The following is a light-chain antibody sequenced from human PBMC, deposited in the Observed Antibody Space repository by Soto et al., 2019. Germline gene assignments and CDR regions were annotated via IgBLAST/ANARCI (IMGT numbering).Light chain of an antibody. CDR3: QQFGSSPGFT. Sequence: EIVLTQSPGTLSLSPGERATLSCRASQSINSRYLAWYQQKPGQAPRLLIYGASSIATGIPDRFSGSGSGTDFTLTISRLEPEDFAVYYCQQFGSSPGFTFGPGTKVDIK. V-gene: IGKV3-20*01. CDR2: GAS. J-gene: IGKJ3*01. CDR1: QSINSRY.